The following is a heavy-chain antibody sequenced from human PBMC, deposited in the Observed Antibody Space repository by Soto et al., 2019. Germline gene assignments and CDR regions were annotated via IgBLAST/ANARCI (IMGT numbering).Heavy chain of an antibody. Sequence: ASVKVSCKVSGYTLTELSMHWVRQAPGKGLEWMGGFDPEDGETIYAQKFQGRVTMTEDTSTDTAYMELSSLRSEDTAVYYCASGTRLQGIRFLEWKKVMDVWGKGTTVTVSS. CDR2: FDPEDGET. CDR3: ASGTRLQGIRFLEWKKVMDV. J-gene: IGHJ6*03. D-gene: IGHD3-3*01. CDR1: GYTLTELS. V-gene: IGHV1-24*01.